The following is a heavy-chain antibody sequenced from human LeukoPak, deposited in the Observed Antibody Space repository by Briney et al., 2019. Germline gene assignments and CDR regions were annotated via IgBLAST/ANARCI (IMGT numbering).Heavy chain of an antibody. J-gene: IGHJ5*02. V-gene: IGHV4-61*02. CDR1: GGSISSGSYY. Sequence: SQTLSLTCTVSGGSISSGSYYWSWIRQPAGKGLEWIGRIYTSGSTNYNPSLKSRVTISVDTSKNQFSLKLSSVTAADPAVYYCARVLMAAAAWNNWFDPWGQGTLVTVSS. D-gene: IGHD6-13*01. CDR2: IYTSGST. CDR3: ARVLMAAAAWNNWFDP.